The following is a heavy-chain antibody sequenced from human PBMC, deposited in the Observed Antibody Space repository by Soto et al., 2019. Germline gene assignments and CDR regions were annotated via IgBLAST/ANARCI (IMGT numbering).Heavy chain of an antibody. CDR2: ISYDGSNK. Sequence: QVQLVESGGGVVQPGRSLRLSCAASGFTFSSYAMHWVRQAPGKGLEWVAVISYDGSNKYYADSVKGRFTISRDNSKNTLYLKMNSLRAEDTAVYYCARTPSHSSGYSSYWGQGTLVTVSS. J-gene: IGHJ4*02. D-gene: IGHD3-22*01. CDR3: ARTPSHSSGYSSY. V-gene: IGHV3-30-3*01. CDR1: GFTFSSYA.